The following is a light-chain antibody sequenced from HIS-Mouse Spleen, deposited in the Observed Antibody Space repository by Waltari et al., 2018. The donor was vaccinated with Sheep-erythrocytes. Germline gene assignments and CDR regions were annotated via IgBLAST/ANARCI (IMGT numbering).Light chain of an antibody. Sequence: QSALTQPASVSGSPGQSIPISCTGTRRHCGRFNRSSLYQQHPGKAPKLMIYEGSKRPSGVSNRFSGSKSGNTASLTISGLQAEDEADYYCCSYAGSSTPWVFGGGTKLTVL. J-gene: IGLJ3*02. CDR3: CSYAGSSTPWV. CDR1: RRHCGRFNR. V-gene: IGLV2-23*01. CDR2: EGS.